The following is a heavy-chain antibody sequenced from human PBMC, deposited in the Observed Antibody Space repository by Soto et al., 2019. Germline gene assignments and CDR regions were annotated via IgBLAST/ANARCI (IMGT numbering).Heavy chain of an antibody. V-gene: IGHV5-10-1*01. CDR1: GYSFTSYW. CDR3: ARQQDYFDSSGYYLSEYYYGMDV. J-gene: IGHJ6*02. Sequence: GESLKISCNDSGYSFTSYWISWVRQIPWKSLQLXAGIDPSDSYTNYSPSFQGHVTISADKSISTAYLQWSSLKASDTAVYYCARQQDYFDSSGYYLSEYYYGMDVWGQGTTVTVSS. CDR2: IDPSDSYT. D-gene: IGHD3-22*01.